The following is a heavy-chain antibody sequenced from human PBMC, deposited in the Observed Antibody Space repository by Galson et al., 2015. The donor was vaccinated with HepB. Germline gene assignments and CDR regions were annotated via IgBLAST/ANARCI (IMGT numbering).Heavy chain of an antibody. V-gene: IGHV3-15*01. J-gene: IGHJ5*02. CDR3: TTAGKMVYAIATIHQTNWFDP. D-gene: IGHD2-8*01. Sequence: SLRLSCAASGFTFSHAWMSWVRQAPGKGLEWVGRIKSKTDGGTTDYAAPVKGRFTISRDDSKNTLYLQMNSLKTEDTAVYYCTTAGKMVYAIATIHQTNWFDPWGQGTLVTVSS. CDR1: GFTFSHAW. CDR2: IKSKTDGGTT.